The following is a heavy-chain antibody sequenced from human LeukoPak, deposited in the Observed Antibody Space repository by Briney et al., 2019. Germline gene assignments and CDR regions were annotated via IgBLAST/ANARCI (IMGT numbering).Heavy chain of an antibody. J-gene: IGHJ4*02. CDR1: GYTFTGYY. V-gene: IGHV1-2*02. D-gene: IGHD3-16*01. CDR3: AISPGVMITFGGAPATDYFDY. CDR2: INPNSGGT. Sequence: GASVKVSCKASGYTFTGYYMHWVRQAPGQGLEWMGWINPNSGGTNYAQKFQGRVTMTRDTSISTAYMEVSRLRSDDTAVYYSAISPGVMITFGGAPATDYFDYWGQGTLVTVSS.